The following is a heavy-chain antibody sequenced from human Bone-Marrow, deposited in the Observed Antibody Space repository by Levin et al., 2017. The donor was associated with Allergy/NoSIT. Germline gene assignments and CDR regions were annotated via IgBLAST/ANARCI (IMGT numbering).Heavy chain of an antibody. J-gene: IGHJ5*02. CDR1: GFTFSTYA. V-gene: IGHV3-23*01. CDR2: ITGNGGTT. CDR3: TTCSNDEGSTRSGWCNWFDP. D-gene: IGHD6-19*01. Sequence: GGSLRLSCAASGFTFSTYAMNWVRQAPGKGLEWVSSITGNGGTTFYADSVKGRFTISRDNSKNTLDLQMNSLRGEDTAVYFCTTCSNDEGSTRSGWCNWFDPWGQGTLVTVSS.